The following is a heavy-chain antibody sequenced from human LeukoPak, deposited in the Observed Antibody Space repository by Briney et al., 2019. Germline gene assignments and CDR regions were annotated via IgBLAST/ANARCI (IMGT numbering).Heavy chain of an antibody. J-gene: IGHJ4*02. CDR2: INPNSGGT. CDR3: ARERREFFDY. CDR1: GYTFTDYY. V-gene: IGHV1-2*02. Sequence: ASVTVSCKASGYTFTDYYVHWVRQAPGQGLEWMGWINPNSGGTKYAQNFQGRVTMTRDTSISTAYMELSGLRSDDTAVYYCARERREFFDYWGQGTLVTVSS. D-gene: IGHD3-10*01.